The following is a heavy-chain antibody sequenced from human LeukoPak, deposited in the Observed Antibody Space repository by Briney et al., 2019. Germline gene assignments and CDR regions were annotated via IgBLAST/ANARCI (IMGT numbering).Heavy chain of an antibody. Sequence: GGSLRLSCAASGFTVSSNYMTWVRQAPGKGLEWVSVIYVGGTTYYADSVRGRFTISRDNAKNSLYLQMNSLRAEDTAVYYCARVVWFALDYWGQGTLVTVSS. V-gene: IGHV3-53*01. CDR1: GFTVSSNY. CDR2: IYVGGTT. D-gene: IGHD3-9*01. J-gene: IGHJ4*02. CDR3: ARVVWFALDY.